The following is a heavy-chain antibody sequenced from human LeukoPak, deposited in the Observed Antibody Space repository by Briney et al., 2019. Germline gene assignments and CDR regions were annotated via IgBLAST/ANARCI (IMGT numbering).Heavy chain of an antibody. CDR3: ARDQPTYSSGWYLYFDY. CDR1: GYTFTSYY. Sequence: ASVTVSCTASGYTFTSYYMHWVRQAPGQGLEWMGIINPSGGSTSYAQKFQGRVTMTRDTSTSTVYMELSSLRSEDTAVYYCARDQPTYSSGWYLYFDYWGQGTLVTVSS. J-gene: IGHJ4*02. CDR2: INPSGGST. V-gene: IGHV1-46*01. D-gene: IGHD6-19*01.